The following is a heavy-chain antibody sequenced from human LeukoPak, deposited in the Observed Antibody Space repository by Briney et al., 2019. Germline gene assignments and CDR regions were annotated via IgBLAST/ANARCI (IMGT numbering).Heavy chain of an antibody. CDR2: IYPGDSDT. J-gene: IGHJ4*02. D-gene: IGHD3-9*01. Sequence: PGESLQISCKGSGYSFTSYWIGWVRQMPGKGLEWMGIIYPGDSDTRYSPSFQGQVTISADKSISTAYLQWSSLKASDTAMYYCARQRGYDILTGYYPFDYWGQGTLVTVSS. CDR1: GYSFTSYW. CDR3: ARQRGYDILTGYYPFDY. V-gene: IGHV5-51*01.